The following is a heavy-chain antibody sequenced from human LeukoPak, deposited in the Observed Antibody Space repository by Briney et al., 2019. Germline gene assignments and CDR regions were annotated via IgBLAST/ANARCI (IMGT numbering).Heavy chain of an antibody. V-gene: IGHV1-18*01. CDR2: IKGYNGDT. J-gene: IGHJ4*02. CDR1: GYTFINSG. Sequence: ASVKVSCKTSGYTFINSGITWVRQAPGQGLEWMGWIKGYNGDTAYAQMFQGRFTMTMDASTSTSSMELSGLRSDDTAVYYCARSGHCSGSACYSEGIDFWGQGTLVTVSS. CDR3: ARSGHCSGSACYSEGIDF. D-gene: IGHD2-21*01.